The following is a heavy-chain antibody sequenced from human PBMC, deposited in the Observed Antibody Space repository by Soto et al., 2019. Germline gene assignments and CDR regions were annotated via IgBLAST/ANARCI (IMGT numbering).Heavy chain of an antibody. CDR1: GFTFSSYS. V-gene: IGHV3-21*01. D-gene: IGHD3-22*01. CDR3: ARTSSGYYYYYFDY. CDR2: ISSSSSYI. Sequence: PGGSLRLSCAASGFTFSSYSMNWVRQAPGKGLEWVSSISSSSSYIYYADSVKGRFTISRDNAKNSLYLQMNSLRAEDTAVYYCARTSSGYYYYYFDYWGQGTLVTVSS. J-gene: IGHJ4*02.